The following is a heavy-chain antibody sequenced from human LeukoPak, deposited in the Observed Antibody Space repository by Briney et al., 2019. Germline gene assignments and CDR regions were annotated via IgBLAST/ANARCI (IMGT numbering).Heavy chain of an antibody. CDR2: INPNSGGT. Sequence: ASVRVSCKASGYIFTGYYMHWMRQAPGQGLEWMGWINPNSGGTNYAQKSQGRVTMTRDTFISTVYMDLSRLRSDDTAVYYCARELWSGEFYFDYWGQGTLVTVSS. J-gene: IGHJ4*02. V-gene: IGHV1-2*02. CDR1: GYIFTGYY. CDR3: ARELWSGEFYFDY. D-gene: IGHD3-10*01.